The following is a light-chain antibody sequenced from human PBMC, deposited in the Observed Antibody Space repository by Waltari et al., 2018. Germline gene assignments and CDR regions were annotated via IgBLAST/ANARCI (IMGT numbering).Light chain of an antibody. J-gene: IGLJ2*01. Sequence: QSVLTQPPSASGTPGQRVTISCSGSSSNIGSQAVNWYQQLPGTAPKLLMYSNTHRPSGVPDRFSGSKSGPSASLAISGLQSEDEADYYCATWDDNLNGVVFGGGTKLTVL. CDR2: SNT. CDR3: ATWDDNLNGVV. V-gene: IGLV1-44*01. CDR1: SSNIGSQA.